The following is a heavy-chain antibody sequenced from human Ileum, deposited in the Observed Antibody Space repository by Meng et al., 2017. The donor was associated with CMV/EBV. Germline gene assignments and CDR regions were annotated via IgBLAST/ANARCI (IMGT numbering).Heavy chain of an antibody. CDR3: ARGKWSLAYEY. D-gene: IGHD2-8*01. CDR1: GGSVKSGTFY. J-gene: IGHJ4*02. V-gene: IGHV4-61*01. Sequence: GSLRLSCSVSGGSVKSGTFYWTWIRQPPGKGLEWIGHIYYNGDTKDNPSLKSRVTISRDTSKNQFSLRLNSVTAADTAVYYCARGKWSLAYEYWGQGTVVTVSS. CDR2: IYYNGDT.